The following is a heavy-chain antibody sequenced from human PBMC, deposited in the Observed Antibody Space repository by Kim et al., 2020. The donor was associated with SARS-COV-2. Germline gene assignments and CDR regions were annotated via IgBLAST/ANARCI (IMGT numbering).Heavy chain of an antibody. Sequence: SVKVSCKASGGTFSSYAISWVRQAPGQGLEWMGGIIPIFGTANYAQKFQGRVTITADESTSTAYMELSSLRSEDTAVYYCARDVWGPAAMFDYWGQGTLVTVSS. V-gene: IGHV1-69*13. D-gene: IGHD2-2*01. CDR3: ARDVWGPAAMFDY. CDR2: IIPIFGTA. J-gene: IGHJ4*02. CDR1: GGTFSSYA.